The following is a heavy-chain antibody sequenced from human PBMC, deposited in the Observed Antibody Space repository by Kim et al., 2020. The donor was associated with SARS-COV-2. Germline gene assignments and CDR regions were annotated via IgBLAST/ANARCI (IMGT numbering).Heavy chain of an antibody. CDR2: NYYSGST. V-gene: IGHV4-39*01. CDR1: GGTISSSSYY. J-gene: IGHJ5*02. CDR3: ARHSLRFLEWANWFDP. D-gene: IGHD3-3*01. Sequence: SETLSLTCTVSGGTISSSSYYWGWNRQPPGQGLEWIGCNYYSGSTYYNPSLKSRVTISVDTTKNQFSLKLSTVTAADTAVYYCARHSLRFLEWANWFDPWGQGTLVTVSS.